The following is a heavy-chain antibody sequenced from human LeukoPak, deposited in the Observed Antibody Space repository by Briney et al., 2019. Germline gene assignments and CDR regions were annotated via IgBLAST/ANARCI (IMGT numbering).Heavy chain of an antibody. CDR2: LSFDTSGR. J-gene: IGHJ4*02. D-gene: IGHD3-16*02. CDR1: ELNFKTHA. V-gene: IGHV3-30*04. Sequence: GGSLRLSCVVSELNFKTHAMHWVRQAPGKGLEWVAGLSFDTSGRNYADSVKGRFTISRDNSKNTLYLQMHSLSPEDTAVYFCARDLQEISSFYFDYWGQGSLVTVSS. CDR3: ARDLQEISSFYFDY.